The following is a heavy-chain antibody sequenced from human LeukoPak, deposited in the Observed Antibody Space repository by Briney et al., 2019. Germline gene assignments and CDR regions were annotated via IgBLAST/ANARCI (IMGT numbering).Heavy chain of an antibody. Sequence: PGGSLRLSCAASGFTSAEYGMSWVRQAAGQGLEWVSGINGNGGSTVYADSVKGRVTISRDNAKNTLYLQMNSLRAEDTAVYYCASYGYIDYWGQGTLVTVSS. CDR2: INGNGGST. CDR1: GFTSAEYG. CDR3: ASYGYIDY. V-gene: IGHV3-20*04. D-gene: IGHD3-10*01. J-gene: IGHJ4*02.